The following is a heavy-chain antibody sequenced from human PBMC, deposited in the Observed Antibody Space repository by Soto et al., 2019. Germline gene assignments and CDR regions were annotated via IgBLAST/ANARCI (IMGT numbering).Heavy chain of an antibody. CDR3: ARTYYYILTGYYHDDNWFDP. CDR2: IYYSGST. CDR1: GGSISSYY. J-gene: IGHJ5*02. V-gene: IGHV4-59*01. Sequence: SETLSLTCTVSGGSISSYYWSWIRQPPGKGLEWIGYIYYSGSTNYNPSLKSRVTISVDTSKNQFSLKLSSVTAADTAVYYCARTYYYILTGYYHDDNWFDPWGQGTLVTVSS. D-gene: IGHD3-9*01.